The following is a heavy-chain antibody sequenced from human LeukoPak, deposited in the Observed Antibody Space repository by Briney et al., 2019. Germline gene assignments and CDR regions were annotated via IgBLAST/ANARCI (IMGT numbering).Heavy chain of an antibody. D-gene: IGHD2-2*01. Sequence: SETLSLTCTVSGGSISSSSYYWGWIRQPPGKGLEWIGSIYYSGSTYYNPSLKSRVTISVDTSKNQFSLKLSSVTAADTAVYYCARQVKYQLLWSGYFDYWGQGTLVTVSS. V-gene: IGHV4-39*01. CDR2: IYYSGST. CDR1: GGSISSSSYY. J-gene: IGHJ4*02. CDR3: ARQVKYQLLWSGYFDY.